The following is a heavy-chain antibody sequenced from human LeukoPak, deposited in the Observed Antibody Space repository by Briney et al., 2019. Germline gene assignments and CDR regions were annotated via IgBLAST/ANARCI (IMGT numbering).Heavy chain of an antibody. J-gene: IGHJ4*02. D-gene: IGHD2-8*01. CDR3: AASGPGYALAY. Sequence: GESLKISCKGSGYSFNAYYIAWVRQMPGKDLEWMGAIYPGDSDTTYSPSLQGQVTISADKSISTAYLQWSSLKASDTAMYYCAASGPGYALAYWGQGTLVTVSS. CDR1: GYSFNAYY. CDR2: IYPGDSDT. V-gene: IGHV5-51*01.